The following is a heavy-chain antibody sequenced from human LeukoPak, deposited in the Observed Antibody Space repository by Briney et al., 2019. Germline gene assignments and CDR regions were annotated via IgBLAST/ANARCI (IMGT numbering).Heavy chain of an antibody. CDR1: GGSFSGYY. CDR2: INHSGST. V-gene: IGHV4-34*01. CDR3: ARGGGIAAAGLRRATFDY. Sequence: SETLSLTCAVYGGSFSGYYRSWIRQPPGKGLEWIGEINHSGSTNYNPSLKSRVTISVDTSKNQFSLKLSSVTAADTAVYYCARGGGIAAAGLRRATFDYWGQGTLVTVSS. J-gene: IGHJ4*02. D-gene: IGHD6-13*01.